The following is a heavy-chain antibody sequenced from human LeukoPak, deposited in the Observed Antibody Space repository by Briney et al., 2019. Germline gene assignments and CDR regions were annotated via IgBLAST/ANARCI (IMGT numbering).Heavy chain of an antibody. V-gene: IGHV3-30*02. CDR3: ARDLGYSGTYGMDV. CDR2: IRYDGSNK. D-gene: IGHD5-12*01. J-gene: IGHJ6*02. Sequence: GGSLRLSCAASGFTFSSYGMHWVRQAPGKGLEWVAFIRYDGSNKYYADSVKGRFTISRDNSKNTLYLQMNSLRAEDTAVYYCARDLGYSGTYGMDVWGQGTTVTVSS. CDR1: GFTFSSYG.